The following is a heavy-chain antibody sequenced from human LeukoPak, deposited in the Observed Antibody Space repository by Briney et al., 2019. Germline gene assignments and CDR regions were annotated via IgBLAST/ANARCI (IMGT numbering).Heavy chain of an antibody. CDR1: GGSISSGGYY. V-gene: IGHV4-31*03. CDR2: IYYSGST. J-gene: IGHJ4*02. CDR3: ARVPPVYDSSSYYFDY. Sequence: SETLSLTCTVSGGSISSGGYYWSWIRQHPGKGLEWIGYIYYSGSTYYNPSLKSRVTISVDTSKNQFSLKLSSVTAADTAVYYCARVPPVYDSSSYYFDYWGQGTLVTVSS. D-gene: IGHD3-22*01.